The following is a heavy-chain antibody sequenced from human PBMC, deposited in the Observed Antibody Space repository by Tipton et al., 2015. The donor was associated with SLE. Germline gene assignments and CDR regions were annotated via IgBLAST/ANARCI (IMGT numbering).Heavy chain of an antibody. CDR1: GGSISSHY. Sequence: TLSLTCTVSGGSISSHYWSWIRQPPGKGLEWIGYIYYRGSTNYNPSLKRRVTISVDTSKNQFSLKLSSVTAADTAVYYCARALEGVSDQGELGYWGQGTPVTVSS. J-gene: IGHJ4*02. V-gene: IGHV4-59*11. CDR2: IYYRGST. CDR3: ARALEGVSDQGELGY. D-gene: IGHD1-26*01.